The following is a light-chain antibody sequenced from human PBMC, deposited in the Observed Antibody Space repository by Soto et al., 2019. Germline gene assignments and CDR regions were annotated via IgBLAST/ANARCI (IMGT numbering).Light chain of an antibody. J-gene: IGLJ3*02. CDR1: SSDVGAYDF. CDR3: CSYAGSYNLGV. V-gene: IGLV2-11*01. CDR2: DVT. Sequence: QSALTQPRSVSGSPGQSVSISCTGTSSDVGAYDFVSWYQQHPGKAPKLMIYDVTKRPSGVPDRFSGSKSGNSASLTISGLQAEDEADYYCCSYAGSYNLGVFGGGTKVTVL.